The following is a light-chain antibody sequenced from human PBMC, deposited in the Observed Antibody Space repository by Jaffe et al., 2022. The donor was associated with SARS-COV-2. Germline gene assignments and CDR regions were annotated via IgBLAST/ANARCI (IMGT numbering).Light chain of an antibody. CDR3: QQRGNWPRT. CDR2: DAS. Sequence: EIVLTQSPATLSLSPGEGATLSCRASQSIYNYLAWYQQKAGQAPRLLIYDASNRATGIPARFSGSGSGTDFTLTISSLEPEDFAVYYCQQRGNWPRTFGQGTKLEIK. V-gene: IGKV3-11*01. CDR1: QSIYNY. J-gene: IGKJ2*01.